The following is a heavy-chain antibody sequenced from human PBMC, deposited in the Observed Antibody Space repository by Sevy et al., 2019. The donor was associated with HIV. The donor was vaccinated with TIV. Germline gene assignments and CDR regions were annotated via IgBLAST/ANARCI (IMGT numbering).Heavy chain of an antibody. Sequence: GGSLRLSCAVSGFTFSTYAMHWVRQAPGKGLECVAIVSSDGSEINYADSFQGRFTISRDNSRNTLYLQMNSLRTEDTALYYCARDQLGSIDYWGQGTLVTVSS. J-gene: IGHJ4*02. CDR2: VSSDGSEI. D-gene: IGHD7-27*01. CDR3: ARDQLGSIDY. CDR1: GFTFSTYA. V-gene: IGHV3-30-3*01.